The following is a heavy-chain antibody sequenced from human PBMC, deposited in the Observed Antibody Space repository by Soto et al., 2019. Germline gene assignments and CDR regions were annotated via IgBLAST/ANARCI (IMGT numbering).Heavy chain of an antibody. D-gene: IGHD6-6*01. Sequence: QVQLVESGGGVVQPGRSLRLSCAASGFTFSSYGMHWVSQAPGKGLEWVAVISYDGRNKYYADSVKGRFTISRDNSKNTLYLQMNSLRAEDTAVYYCAKGSSSSKLIDYWGQGTLVTVSS. J-gene: IGHJ4*02. V-gene: IGHV3-30*18. CDR1: GFTFSSYG. CDR3: AKGSSSSKLIDY. CDR2: ISYDGRNK.